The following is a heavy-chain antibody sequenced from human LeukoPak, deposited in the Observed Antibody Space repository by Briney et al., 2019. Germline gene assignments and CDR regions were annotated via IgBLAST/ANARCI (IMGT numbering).Heavy chain of an antibody. V-gene: IGHV3-30-3*01. CDR2: ISYDGSNK. CDR3: ARGGNDGTFDY. J-gene: IGHJ4*02. D-gene: IGHD1-1*01. CDR1: GFTFSSYA. Sequence: GGSLRLSCAASGFTFSSYAMHWVRQAPGKGLEWVAVISYDGSNKYYADSVKGRFTISRDNSKNTLYLQMNSLRAEDTAVYYCARGGNDGTFDYWGQGTLATVSS.